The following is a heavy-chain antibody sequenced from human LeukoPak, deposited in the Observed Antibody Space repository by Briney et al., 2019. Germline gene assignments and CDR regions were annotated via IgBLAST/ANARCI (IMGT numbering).Heavy chain of an antibody. CDR2: INSDGSST. CDR3: AQNGYYCDSSGYPIDAFDI. J-gene: IGHJ3*02. V-gene: IGHV3-74*01. Sequence: GGSLRLSCAASGFTFSSYWMHWVRQAPGKGLVWVSRINSDGSSTSYADSVKGRFTISRDNSKNTLYLQMNGLRAEDTAVYYCAQNGYYCDSSGYPIDAFDIWGQGTMVTVSS. D-gene: IGHD3-22*01. CDR1: GFTFSSYW.